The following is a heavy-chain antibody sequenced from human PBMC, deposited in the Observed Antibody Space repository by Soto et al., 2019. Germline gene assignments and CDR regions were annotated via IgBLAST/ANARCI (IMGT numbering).Heavy chain of an antibody. V-gene: IGHV1-8*01. J-gene: IGHJ3*02. D-gene: IGHD3-3*01. CDR2: MNPNSGNT. CDR3: ARGQEPRTIFGVVINGRMAFDI. CDR1: GYTFTSYD. Sequence: GASVKVCCKASGYTFTSYDINWVRRATGQGLEWMGWMNPNSGNTGYAQKFQGRVTMTRNTSISTAYMELSSLRSEDTAVYYCARGQEPRTIFGVVINGRMAFDIWGQGTMVTVSS.